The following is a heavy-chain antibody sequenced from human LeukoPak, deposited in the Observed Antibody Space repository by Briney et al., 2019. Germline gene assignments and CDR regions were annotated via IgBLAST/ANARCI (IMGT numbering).Heavy chain of an antibody. CDR2: ISSSGSTI. Sequence: PGGSLRLSCAASGFTFSDYYMSWIRQAPGKGLEWVSYISSSGSTIYYADSVKGRFTISRDNSKNTLYLQMNSLRAEDTAVYYCARDRFGNPTYYYMDVWGKGTTVTVSS. CDR3: ARDRFGNPTYYYMDV. D-gene: IGHD3-10*01. J-gene: IGHJ6*03. V-gene: IGHV3-11*04. CDR1: GFTFSDYY.